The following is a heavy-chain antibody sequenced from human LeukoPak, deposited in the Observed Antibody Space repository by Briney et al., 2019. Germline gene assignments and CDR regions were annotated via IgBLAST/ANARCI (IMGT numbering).Heavy chain of an antibody. Sequence: PGGSLRLSCAASGFTFPTYAMSWVRQAPGKGLEWVSVISNSGGSTWYADSMKGRFTISRDNSKNTLSLQMDSLRAEDSAVYYCARAGDYGGNSGVYWGQGTLVTVSS. V-gene: IGHV3-23*01. CDR3: ARAGDYGGNSGVY. CDR1: GFTFPTYA. CDR2: ISNSGGST. J-gene: IGHJ4*02. D-gene: IGHD4-23*01.